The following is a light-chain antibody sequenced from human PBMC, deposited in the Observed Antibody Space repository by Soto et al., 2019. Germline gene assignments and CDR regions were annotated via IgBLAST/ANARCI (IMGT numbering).Light chain of an antibody. J-gene: IGKJ1*01. CDR2: GAA. Sequence: EIVMTQSPATLSVSPGQGATLSCRASQPISRNLAWYQQKPGQAPRLLMYGAATRATDIPGRFSGGGSGTEFTLPISRLPSEDFAIYFCQQYNTWHRTFGQGNKVDIK. CDR3: QQYNTWHRT. V-gene: IGKV3-15*01. CDR1: QPISRN.